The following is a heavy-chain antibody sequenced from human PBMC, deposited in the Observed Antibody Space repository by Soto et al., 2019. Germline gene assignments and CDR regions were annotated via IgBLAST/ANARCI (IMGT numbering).Heavy chain of an antibody. Sequence: SETLSLTCAVSGGSISSGGYSWSWIRQPPGKGLEWIGYIYHSGSTYYNPSLKSRVTISVDRSKNQFSLKLSSVTAADTAVYYCARGEGSSGYYYYYYYGMDVWGQGTTVTVSS. CDR2: IYHSGST. V-gene: IGHV4-30-2*01. CDR3: ARGEGSSGYYYYYYYGMDV. J-gene: IGHJ6*02. CDR1: GGSISSGGYS. D-gene: IGHD3-22*01.